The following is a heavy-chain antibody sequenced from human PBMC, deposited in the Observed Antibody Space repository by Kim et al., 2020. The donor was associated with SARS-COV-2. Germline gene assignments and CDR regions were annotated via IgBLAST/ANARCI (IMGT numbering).Heavy chain of an antibody. CDR3: AREDYDILTGYFDY. Sequence: GGSLRLSCAASGFTFSSYAMHWVRQAPGKGLEWVAVISYDGSNKYYADSVKGRFTISRDISKNTLYLQMNSLRAEDTAVYYCAREDYDILTGYFDYWGQGTLVTVSS. CDR1: GFTFSSYA. J-gene: IGHJ4*02. D-gene: IGHD3-9*01. V-gene: IGHV3-30*04. CDR2: ISYDGSNK.